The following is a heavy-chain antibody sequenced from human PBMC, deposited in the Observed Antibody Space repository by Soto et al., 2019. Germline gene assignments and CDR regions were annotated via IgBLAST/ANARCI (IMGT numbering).Heavy chain of an antibody. Sequence: GGSLRLSCAASGFTFSSYWMHWVRQAPGKGLVWVSRINSDGSSTSYADSVKGRFTISRDNAKNTLYLQMNSLRAEDTAVYYCARPSSSHYYGSGSSYYYYMDVWGKGTTVTVSS. V-gene: IGHV3-74*01. CDR1: GFTFSSYW. D-gene: IGHD3-10*01. J-gene: IGHJ6*03. CDR2: INSDGSST. CDR3: ARPSSSHYYGSGSSYYYYMDV.